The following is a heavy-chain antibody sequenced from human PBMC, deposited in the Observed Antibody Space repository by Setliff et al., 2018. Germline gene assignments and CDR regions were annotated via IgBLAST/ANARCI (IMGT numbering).Heavy chain of an antibody. CDR1: GGSISSGSYY. V-gene: IGHV4-61*09. D-gene: IGHD2-21*02. CDR2: IFTRGST. Sequence: SETLSLTCTVSGGSISSGSYYWNWIRQPAGKALAWIGHIFTRGSTNYNPSLKSRVTISLDTSKNQFSLKLSSVTAADTAVYYCARGLDVCGGGACYTDGPYYFDDWGLGTLVTVS. CDR3: ARGLDVCGGGACYTDGPYYFDD. J-gene: IGHJ4*02.